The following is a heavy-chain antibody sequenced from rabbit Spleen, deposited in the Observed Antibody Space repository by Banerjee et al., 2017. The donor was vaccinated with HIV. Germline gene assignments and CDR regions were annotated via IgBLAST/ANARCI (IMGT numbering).Heavy chain of an antibody. CDR3: AKDFVGVIGCDFNL. CDR2: INASTSTP. Sequence: QEQLVESGGGLVQPEGSLTLTCKASGFSFSSSYEMCWVRQAPGKGLEWIACINASTSTPFDASWTGRLSTISTSSSTMVTLRITILAAADRATYFCAKDFVGVIGCDFNLWGPGTLVTVS. CDR1: GFSFSSSYE. J-gene: IGHJ4*01. D-gene: IGHD1-1*01. V-gene: IGHV1S45*01.